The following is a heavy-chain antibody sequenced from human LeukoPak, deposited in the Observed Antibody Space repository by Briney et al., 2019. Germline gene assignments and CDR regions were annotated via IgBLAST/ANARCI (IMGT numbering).Heavy chain of an antibody. Sequence: SSVKVSCKASGYTFRNYYIHWVRQAPGHGLEYMGWINFNRGDTNYQGRVTMTRDTSIDTVYMDLSILRSDDTALYYCARDRSNGIGIVYWGQGTPVTVSS. V-gene: IGHV1-2*02. CDR2: INFNRGDT. CDR3: ARDRSNGIGIVY. D-gene: IGHD1-26*01. J-gene: IGHJ4*02. CDR1: GYTFRNYY.